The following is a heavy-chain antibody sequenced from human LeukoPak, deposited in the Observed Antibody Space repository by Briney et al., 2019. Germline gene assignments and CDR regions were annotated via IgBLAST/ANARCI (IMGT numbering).Heavy chain of an antibody. CDR2: IYTSGST. V-gene: IGHV4-61*02. J-gene: IGHJ5*02. CDR1: GGSISSGSYY. D-gene: IGHD4-17*01. Sequence: SETLSLTCTVSGGSISSGSYYCSWIRQPAGKGLEWIGRIYTSGSTNYNPSLKSRVTISVDTSKNQFSLKLSSVTAADTAVYYCARGLPSTVTTPFDPWGQGTLVTVSS. CDR3: ARGLPSTVTTPFDP.